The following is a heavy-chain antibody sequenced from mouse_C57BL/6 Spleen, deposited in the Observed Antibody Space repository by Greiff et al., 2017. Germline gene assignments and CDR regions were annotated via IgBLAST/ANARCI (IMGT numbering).Heavy chain of an antibody. Sequence: DVHLVESGGGLVKPGGSLKLSCAASGFTFSDYGMHWVRQAPEKGLEWVAYISSGSSTIYYADTVKGRFTISRDNAKNTLFLQMTSLRSEDTAMYYCARGRLPYYYAMDYWGQGTSVTVSS. D-gene: IGHD2-4*01. CDR3: ARGRLPYYYAMDY. CDR2: ISSGSSTI. V-gene: IGHV5-17*01. J-gene: IGHJ4*01. CDR1: GFTFSDYG.